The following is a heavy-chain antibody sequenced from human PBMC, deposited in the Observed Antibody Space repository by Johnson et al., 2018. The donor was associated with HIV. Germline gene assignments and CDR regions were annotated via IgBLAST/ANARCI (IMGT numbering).Heavy chain of an antibody. CDR3: ARAGVLGAFDI. Sequence: EVQLVESGGGLIQPGGSLRLSCAASGFTVSSNYMSWVRQAPGKGLEWVSLIYSGGITYYAGSVKGRFTISRENANNSLYLQMNSLRAGDTAVYYCARAGVLGAFDIWGQGTMVTVSS. CDR1: GFTVSSNY. CDR2: IYSGGIT. D-gene: IGHD2-8*02. V-gene: IGHV3-53*01. J-gene: IGHJ3*02.